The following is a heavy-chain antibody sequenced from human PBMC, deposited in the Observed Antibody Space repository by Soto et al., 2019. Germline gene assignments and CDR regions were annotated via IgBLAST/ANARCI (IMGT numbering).Heavy chain of an antibody. CDR2: IDWDDDK. D-gene: IGHD3-22*01. Sequence: SGPTLVNPTQTLTLTCTFSGFSLSTSGMRVSWIRQPPGKALEWLARIDWDDDKFYSTSLKTRLTISKDTSKNQVVLTMTNMDPVDTATYYCARTRYYYDSSGYYYYWFDPWGQGTLVTVSS. J-gene: IGHJ5*02. CDR1: GFSLSTSGMR. V-gene: IGHV2-70*04. CDR3: ARTRYYYDSSGYYYYWFDP.